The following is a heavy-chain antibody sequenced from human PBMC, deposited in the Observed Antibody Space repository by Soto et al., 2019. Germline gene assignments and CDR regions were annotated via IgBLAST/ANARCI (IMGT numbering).Heavy chain of an antibody. CDR1: GGSISSGGYY. Sequence: SETLSLTCTVSGGSISSGGYYWSWIRQHPGKGLEWIGYIYYSGSTYYNPSLKSRVTISVDTSKNQFSLKLSSVTAADTAVYYCAREGPLGYCSGGSCYSAYYYYGMDVWGQGPTVTVS. V-gene: IGHV4-31*03. J-gene: IGHJ6*02. CDR2: IYYSGST. D-gene: IGHD2-15*01. CDR3: AREGPLGYCSGGSCYSAYYYYGMDV.